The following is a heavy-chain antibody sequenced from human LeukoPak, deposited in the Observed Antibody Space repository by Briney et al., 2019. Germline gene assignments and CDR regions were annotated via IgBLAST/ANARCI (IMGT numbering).Heavy chain of an antibody. Sequence: ASVKVSCKASGYTFTSCFIHWVRQAPGKGLEWMGGFDPEDGETIYAQKFQGRVTMTEDTSTDTAYMELSSLRSEDTAVYYCATVGRYSSSSGDYWGQGTLVTVSS. J-gene: IGHJ4*02. D-gene: IGHD6-6*01. CDR3: ATVGRYSSSSGDY. CDR2: FDPEDGET. V-gene: IGHV1-24*01. CDR1: GYTFTSCF.